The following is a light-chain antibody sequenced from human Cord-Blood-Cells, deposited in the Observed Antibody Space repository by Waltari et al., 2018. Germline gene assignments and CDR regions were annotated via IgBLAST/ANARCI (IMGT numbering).Light chain of an antibody. CDR2: AAS. Sequence: AIQLTQSTSSLSASAGDRVTITCRASQGISSALAWYQQKPGKAPKLLIYAASRLESGVPTRFSGRGSGTYFTLTISIVQPEDVATYYCQQFNSYPITFGQGTRLEIK. J-gene: IGKJ5*01. CDR1: QGISSA. V-gene: IGKV1-13*02. CDR3: QQFNSYPIT.